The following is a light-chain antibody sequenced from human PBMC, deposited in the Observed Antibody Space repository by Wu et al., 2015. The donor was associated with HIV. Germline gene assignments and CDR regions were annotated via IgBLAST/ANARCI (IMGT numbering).Light chain of an antibody. J-gene: IGKJ2*01. Sequence: DVQMTQSPFSLSASVGDRVTITCQASRDITNSLNWYQQKPGKVPKVLIFDASKLERGVPSRFGGGGSGTDFTFTISSLQPEDIATYHCQQYNDVPYTFGQGTKLGDQ. V-gene: IGKV1-33*01. CDR2: DAS. CDR1: RDITNS. CDR3: QQYNDVPYT.